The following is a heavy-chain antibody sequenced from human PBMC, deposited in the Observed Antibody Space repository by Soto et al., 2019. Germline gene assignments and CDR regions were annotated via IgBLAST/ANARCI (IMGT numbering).Heavy chain of an antibody. D-gene: IGHD3-22*01. J-gene: IGHJ4*02. CDR3: ARQIYDSDTGPNFQYYFDS. CDR1: GYSFAGYW. Sequence: GESLKISCNGSGYSFAGYWITWVRQKPGKGLEWMGRIDPSDSQTYYSPSFRGHVTISATKSITTVFLQWSSLRASDTAMYYCARQIYDSDTGPNFQYYFDSWGQGTPVTV. V-gene: IGHV5-10-1*01. CDR2: IDPSDSQT.